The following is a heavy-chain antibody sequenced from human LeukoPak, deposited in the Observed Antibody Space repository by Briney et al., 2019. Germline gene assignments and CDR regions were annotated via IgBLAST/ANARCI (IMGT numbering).Heavy chain of an antibody. V-gene: IGHV3-30*18. Sequence: GGSLRLSCAASRFIFSSYGMYWVRQAPGKGLEWVGFISYDGSNQFYADSVKGRFTTARDNSKHTLYLELNNLSPWDTAVYYCAKDVEVWGQGTLVTVSA. J-gene: IGHJ4*02. CDR1: RFIFSSYG. CDR3: AKDVEV. CDR2: ISYDGSNQ.